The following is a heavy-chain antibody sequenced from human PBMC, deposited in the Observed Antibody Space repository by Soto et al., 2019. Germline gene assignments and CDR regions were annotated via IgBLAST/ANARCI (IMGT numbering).Heavy chain of an antibody. CDR3: ARGRYGDS. D-gene: IGHD1-1*01. J-gene: IGHJ4*02. CDR2: ISAHNGNT. V-gene: IGHV1-18*01. CDR1: GYDFTTYG. Sequence: QVQLVQSGAEVKKPGASVKVSCKGSGYDFTTYGITWVRQAPGQGLEWMAWISAHNGNTDYAQKLQGRVTVTRDTSTSKAYMELRSLRSDATAVYYGARGRYGDSWGQVALVTVSS.